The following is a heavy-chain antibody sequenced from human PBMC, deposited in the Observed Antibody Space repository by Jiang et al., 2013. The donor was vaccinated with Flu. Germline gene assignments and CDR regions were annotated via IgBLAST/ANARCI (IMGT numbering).Heavy chain of an antibody. V-gene: IGHV1-18*01. CDR1: YG. CDR3: ARDLGSRPADY. Sequence: YGINWVRQAPGQGLEWMGWISAYNGDTNSSQKFKGRVTMTTDTSTTTASMELRSLRSDDTAVYYCARDLGSRPADYWGQGTLVTVSS. J-gene: IGHJ4*02. D-gene: IGHD6-13*01. CDR2: ISAYNGDT.